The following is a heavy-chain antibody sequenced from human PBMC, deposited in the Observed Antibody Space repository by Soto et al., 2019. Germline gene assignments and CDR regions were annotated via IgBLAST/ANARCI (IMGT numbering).Heavy chain of an antibody. J-gene: IGHJ4*02. D-gene: IGHD6-19*01. CDR2: IWSDGNNK. CDR1: GFTFSTYG. V-gene: IGHV3-33*01. Sequence: VQLVESGGGVVQPGRSLRLSCAASGFTFSTYGMHWVRQAPGKGLEWVAVIWSDGNNKYYADSVKGRFTISRDNSKNTLYLEMNSLRAEDTAVYYCARQEYSNGWHHPDCWGQGTLVAVSS. CDR3: ARQEYSNGWHHPDC.